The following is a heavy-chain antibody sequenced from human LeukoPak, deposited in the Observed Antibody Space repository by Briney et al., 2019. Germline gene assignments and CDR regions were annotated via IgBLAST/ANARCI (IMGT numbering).Heavy chain of an antibody. J-gene: IGHJ4*02. Sequence: SETLSLTCAVSGGSISSYYWSWIRQPPGKGLEWIGYIYYSGSTNYNPSLTSRVTISVDTSKTQFSLQLSSVTAADTAVYYCARHSPVRGVITSPYDYWGQGTLVTVPS. V-gene: IGHV4-59*08. D-gene: IGHD3-10*01. CDR1: GGSISSYY. CDR3: ARHSPVRGVITSPYDY. CDR2: IYYSGST.